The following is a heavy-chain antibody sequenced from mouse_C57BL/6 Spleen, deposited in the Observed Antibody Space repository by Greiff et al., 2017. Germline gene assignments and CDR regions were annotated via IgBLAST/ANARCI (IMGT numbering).Heavy chain of an antibody. D-gene: IGHD3-1*01. Sequence: QVQLQQPGAELVMPGASVKLSCKASGYTFTSYWMHWVKQRPGQGLEWIGEIDPSDSYTNYNQKFKGKSTLTVDKSSSTAYMQLSSLTSEDSAVYYCARSGPLRYFDYWGQGTTLTVSS. CDR3: ARSGPLRYFDY. V-gene: IGHV1-69*01. J-gene: IGHJ2*01. CDR1: GYTFTSYW. CDR2: IDPSDSYT.